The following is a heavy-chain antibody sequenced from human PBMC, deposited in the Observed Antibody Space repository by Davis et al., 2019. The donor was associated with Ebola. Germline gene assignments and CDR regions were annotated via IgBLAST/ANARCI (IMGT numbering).Heavy chain of an antibody. D-gene: IGHD3-3*01. CDR3: AKSGLSFGVVKYHYGMDV. CDR2: ISHDGSIK. CDR1: GFTFRNYG. Sequence: GESLKISCGGSGFTFRNYGMHWVRQAPGRGLEWVAFISHDGSIKNYGDSVKGRFTISRDNSKKTLFLQMDSLSTSDTAVYYCAKSGLSFGVVKYHYGMDVWGKGTTVTVSS. V-gene: IGHV3-30*18. J-gene: IGHJ6*04.